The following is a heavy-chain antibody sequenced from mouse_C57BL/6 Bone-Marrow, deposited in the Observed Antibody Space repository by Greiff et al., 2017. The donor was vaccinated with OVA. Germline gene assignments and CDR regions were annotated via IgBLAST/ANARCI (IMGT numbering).Heavy chain of an antibody. Sequence: QVQLQQPGAELVMPGASVKLSCKASGYTFTSYWMHWVKQRPGQGLEWIGEIDPSDSYTNYNQKFKGKSTLTVDKSSSTAYMQLSSLTSEDSAVYYCARGRGFYYWFADWGQGTLVTVSA. V-gene: IGHV1-69*01. D-gene: IGHD1-1*01. CDR1: GYTFTSYW. CDR3: ARGRGFYYWFAD. CDR2: IDPSDSYT. J-gene: IGHJ3*01.